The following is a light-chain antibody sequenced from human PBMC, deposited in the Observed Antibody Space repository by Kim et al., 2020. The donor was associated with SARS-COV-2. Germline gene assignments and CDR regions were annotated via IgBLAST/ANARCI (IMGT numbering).Light chain of an antibody. V-gene: IGKV3-20*01. CDR2: AAS. Sequence: SQGERATLSCRASQSVSSTYLAWYQQKPGQAPRLLIYAASSRATGIPDRFSGSGSGTDFTLTISRLEPEDCAVFYCQQYATSPRTFGQGTKVDIK. J-gene: IGKJ1*01. CDR3: QQYATSPRT. CDR1: QSVSSTY.